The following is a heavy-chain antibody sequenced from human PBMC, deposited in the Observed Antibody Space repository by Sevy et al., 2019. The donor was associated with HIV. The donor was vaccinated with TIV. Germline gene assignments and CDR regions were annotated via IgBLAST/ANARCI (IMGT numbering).Heavy chain of an antibody. CDR2: ISYDGSNK. CDR1: GFTFSSYG. D-gene: IGHD6-13*01. CDR3: AKGSYSNSGFDY. Sequence: GGSLRLSCAASGFTFSSYGMHWVRQAPGKGLEWVAVISYDGSNKYYADSVKGRFTISRDNSKNTLYLQMNSLRAEDTAVYYCAKGSYSNSGFDYWGQGTLVTVSS. J-gene: IGHJ4*02. V-gene: IGHV3-30*18.